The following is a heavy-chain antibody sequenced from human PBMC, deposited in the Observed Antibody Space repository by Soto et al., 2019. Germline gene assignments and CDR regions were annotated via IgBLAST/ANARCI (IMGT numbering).Heavy chain of an antibody. J-gene: IGHJ6*02. CDR3: ARVGDQGDDYYYGMDV. CDR1: GGSISSGGYY. CDR2: IYYSGST. D-gene: IGHD3-10*01. Sequence: SETLSLTCTVSGGSISSGGYYWSWIRQHPGKGLEWIGYIYYSGSTYYNPSLKSRVTISVDTSKNQFSLKLSSVTAADTAVYYCARVGDQGDDYYYGMDVWGQGTTVTVSS. V-gene: IGHV4-31*03.